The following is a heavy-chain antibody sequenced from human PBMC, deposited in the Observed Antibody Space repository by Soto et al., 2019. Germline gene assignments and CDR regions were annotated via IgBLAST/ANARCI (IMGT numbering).Heavy chain of an antibody. Sequence: PCETLSLTCTVSGGTINTYYWSWVRQPAGKGLEWVGRIFSSGSTSFTPSLESRVAMSVDTSKNHFSINLSSVTAADMAVYYCAREGSYSAYNFAHGIQLWFFDFWGQGALVTVSS. CDR1: GGTINTYY. J-gene: IGHJ4*02. CDR3: AREGSYSAYNFAHGIQLWFFDF. CDR2: IFSSGST. D-gene: IGHD5-12*01. V-gene: IGHV4-4*07.